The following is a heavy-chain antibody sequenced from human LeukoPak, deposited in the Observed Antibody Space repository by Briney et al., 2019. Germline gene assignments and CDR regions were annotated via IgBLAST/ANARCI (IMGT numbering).Heavy chain of an antibody. V-gene: IGHV3-9*01. Sequence: GGSLRLSCAASGFTFDNYGMHWVRQVPGEGLEWVSGISWNSGSIGYADSVKGRFTISRDNAKNSLYLQMNSLRAEDTALYYCAKDMVPSRERYSHSDVWGQGTTVTVSS. CDR1: GFTFDNYG. CDR2: ISWNSGSI. D-gene: IGHD2-21*01. J-gene: IGHJ6*02. CDR3: AKDMVPSRERYSHSDV.